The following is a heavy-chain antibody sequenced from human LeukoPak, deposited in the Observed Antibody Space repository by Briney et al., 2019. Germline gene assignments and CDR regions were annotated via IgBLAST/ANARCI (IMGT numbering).Heavy chain of an antibody. V-gene: IGHV3-23*01. CDR1: GFTFSSYA. CDR2: ISGSGGST. Sequence: GGSLRLSCAASGFTFSSYAMSWVRQAPGKGREWFSAISGSGGSTYYADSVKGRLTISRDNSKNSLYLQMNSLRAEDMALYYCAKGGCGELSYYFDYWGQGTLVTVSS. CDR3: AKGGCGELSYYFDY. D-gene: IGHD3-16*02. J-gene: IGHJ4*02.